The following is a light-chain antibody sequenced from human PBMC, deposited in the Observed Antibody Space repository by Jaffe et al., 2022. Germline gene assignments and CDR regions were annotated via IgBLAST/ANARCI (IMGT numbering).Light chain of an antibody. CDR2: GAS. J-gene: IGKJ1*01. CDR3: QQFSRSLWT. V-gene: IGKV3-20*01. Sequence: EIVLTQSPGTLSLSPGERATLSCRASQSVSSTSLAWYQQRPGQAPRLLIYGASTRATGIPDRFSGSGSGTDFTLTISRLEPEDFAVYYCQQFSRSLWTFGQGTKVEIK. CDR1: QSVSSTS.